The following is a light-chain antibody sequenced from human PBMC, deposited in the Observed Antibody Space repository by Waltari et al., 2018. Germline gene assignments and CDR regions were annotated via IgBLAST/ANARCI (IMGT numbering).Light chain of an antibody. CDR2: AAS. CDR3: QQYTEWPYT. J-gene: IGKJ2*01. V-gene: IGKV3-15*01. CDR1: QSFNGN. Sequence: EIVMTQSPATLSVSPGERATVSCRASQSFNGNLAWYQHKQGQAPRLLIYAASTRATGIPGRFSGGGSGTEFTLTISSLQSEDFAIYYCQQYTEWPYTFGQGTKLEIK.